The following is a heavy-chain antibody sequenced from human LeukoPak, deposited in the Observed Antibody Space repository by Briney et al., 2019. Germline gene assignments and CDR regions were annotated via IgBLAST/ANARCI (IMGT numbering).Heavy chain of an antibody. D-gene: IGHD1-26*01. Sequence: GGSLRLSCAASGFTFSSYAMSWVRRAPGKGLEWVSTITTSGGSTYYADSVKGRFTISRDNSKNTLYLQMNSLRAEDTAVYYCARRSYYDLDYFDYWGQGTLVTVSS. V-gene: IGHV3-23*01. J-gene: IGHJ4*02. CDR2: ITTSGGST. CDR3: ARRSYYDLDYFDY. CDR1: GFTFSSYA.